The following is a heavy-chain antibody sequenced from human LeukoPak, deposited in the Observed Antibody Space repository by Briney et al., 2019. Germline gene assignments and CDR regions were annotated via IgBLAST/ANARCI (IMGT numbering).Heavy chain of an antibody. CDR2: TVGSGGST. D-gene: IGHD3-9*01. J-gene: IGHJ4*02. Sequence: PGASLRLSCAASGFTFSNYAMSWVRQAPGKGLEWVSATVGSGGSTYYADSVKGRFTTSRDNSKNTLFLQMNSLRVEDTALYYCSKWGDYDVLTGYYDSDFWGQGTLVTVSS. CDR3: SKWGDYDVLTGYYDSDF. V-gene: IGHV3-23*01. CDR1: GFTFSNYA.